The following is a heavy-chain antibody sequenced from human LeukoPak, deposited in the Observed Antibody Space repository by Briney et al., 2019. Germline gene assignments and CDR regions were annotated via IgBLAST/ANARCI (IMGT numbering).Heavy chain of an antibody. D-gene: IGHD3-22*01. CDR2: ISSSSSYI. CDR1: GFTFSSYS. CDR3: ARDFSPVVVTPRGYFDY. J-gene: IGHJ4*02. Sequence: GGSLRLSCAASGFTFSSYSMNWVRQAPGKGLEWVSSISSSSSYIYYADSVKGRFTISRDNAKNSLYLRMNSLRAEDTAVYYCARDFSPVVVTPRGYFDYWGQGTLVTVSS. V-gene: IGHV3-21*01.